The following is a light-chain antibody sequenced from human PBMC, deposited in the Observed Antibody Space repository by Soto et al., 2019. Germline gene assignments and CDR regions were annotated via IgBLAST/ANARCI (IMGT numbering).Light chain of an antibody. CDR3: QQYNSYSRT. V-gene: IGKV1-5*01. J-gene: IGKJ1*01. CDR2: DVS. CDR1: QSISSW. Sequence: DIQMTQSPSTLSASVGDRVTITCRASQSISSWLAWYQQKPGNAPKLLIYDVSSLESGVPSRFIGSGSGTEFTLTISSLQPDDFATYYCQQYNSYSRTFGQGT.